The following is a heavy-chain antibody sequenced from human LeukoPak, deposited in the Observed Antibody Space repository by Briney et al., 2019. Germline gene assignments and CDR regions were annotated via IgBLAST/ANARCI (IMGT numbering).Heavy chain of an antibody. CDR1: GYTFTGYY. J-gene: IGHJ5*02. D-gene: IGHD2-2*02. V-gene: IGHV1-2*02. CDR2: INPNSGGT. Sequence: ASVKVSCKASGYTFTGYYMHWVRQAPGQGLEWMGWINPNSGGTNYAQKFQGRVTMTRDTSISTAYMELSRLRSDDTAVYYCARKYCSSTSCYITWFDPWGQGSLVTVSS. CDR3: ARKYCSSTSCYITWFDP.